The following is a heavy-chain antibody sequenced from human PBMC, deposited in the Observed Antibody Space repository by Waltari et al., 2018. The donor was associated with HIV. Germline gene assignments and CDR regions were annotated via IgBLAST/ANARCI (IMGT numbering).Heavy chain of an antibody. CDR1: GFTFSSYA. CDR3: TRASAADLDF. CDR2: ISDDGTNK. Sequence: QVQLVESGGGVVQPGRSLRLSCAASGFTFSSYAMHWVRQAPGEVLEWLAVISDDGTNKYYADSVKDRFIIYRDNSHNTLYLQMFSLRPEDTAVYYCTRASAADLDFWGQGTLVTVSS. J-gene: IGHJ4*02. D-gene: IGHD2-2*01. V-gene: IGHV3-30-3*01.